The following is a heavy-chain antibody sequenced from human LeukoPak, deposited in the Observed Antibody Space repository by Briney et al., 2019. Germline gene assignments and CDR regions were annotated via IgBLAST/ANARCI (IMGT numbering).Heavy chain of an antibody. CDR2: IIGRSDNT. CDR1: GFTFDDYA. Sequence: PGGSLRLSCAASGFTFDDYAMHWVRQAPGKGLEWVSTIIGRSDNTFYADSVKGRFTIYRDNSKNTLYLQMNSLRAEDTAVYYCARSYGDPYYYYYYMDVWGKGTTVTISS. J-gene: IGHJ6*03. V-gene: IGHV3-23*01. CDR3: ARSYGDPYYYYYYMDV. D-gene: IGHD4-17*01.